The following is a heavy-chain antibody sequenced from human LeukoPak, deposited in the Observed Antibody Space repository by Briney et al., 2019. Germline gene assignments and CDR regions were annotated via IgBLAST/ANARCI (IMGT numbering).Heavy chain of an antibody. CDR1: GFTFSSYA. J-gene: IGHJ5*02. V-gene: IGHV3-23*01. D-gene: IGHD2-15*01. CDR2: ISGSGGST. Sequence: GGSLRLSCAASGFTFSSYAMSWVRQAPGEGLEWVSAISGSGGSTYYADSVKGRFTISRDNSKNTLYLQMNSLRAEDTAVYYCAKDPSARWWFDPWGQGTLVTVSS. CDR3: AKDPSARWWFDP.